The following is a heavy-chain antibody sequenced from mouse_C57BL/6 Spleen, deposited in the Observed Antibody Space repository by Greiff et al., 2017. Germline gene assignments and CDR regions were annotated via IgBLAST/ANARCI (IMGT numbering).Heavy chain of an antibody. CDR2: INPSNGGT. CDR1: GYTFTSYW. J-gene: IGHJ2*01. V-gene: IGHV1-53*01. CDR3: ARARIYYGSTHFDY. D-gene: IGHD1-1*01. Sequence: QVQLKQPGTELVKPGASVKLSCKASGYTFTSYWMHWVKQRPGQGLEWIGNINPSNGGTNYNEKFKSKATLTVDKSSSTAYMQLSSQTSEDSAVYYCARARIYYGSTHFDYWGQGTTLTVSS.